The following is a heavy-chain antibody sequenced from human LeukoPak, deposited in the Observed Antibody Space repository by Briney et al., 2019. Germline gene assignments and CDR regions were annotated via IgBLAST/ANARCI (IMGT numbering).Heavy chain of an antibody. Sequence: SGTLSLTCAVSGGSISSSNWWSWVRQPPGKGLEWIGEIYHSGSTNYNPSLKSRVTISLDTSRNQFSLRLSSVTAADTADYYCARAQGNGLIDFWGQGTLVTVSS. CDR1: GGSISSSNW. CDR3: ARAQGNGLIDF. D-gene: IGHD3/OR15-3a*01. J-gene: IGHJ4*02. V-gene: IGHV4-4*02. CDR2: IYHSGST.